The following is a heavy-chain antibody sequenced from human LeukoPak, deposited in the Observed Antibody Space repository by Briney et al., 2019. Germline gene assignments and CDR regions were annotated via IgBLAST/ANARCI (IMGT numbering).Heavy chain of an antibody. J-gene: IGHJ4*02. CDR2: IYYSGST. CDR3: AGKAGYSSSLDY. CDR1: GGSISSYY. D-gene: IGHD6-13*01. Sequence: SETLSLTCTVSGGSISSYYWSWIRQPPGKGLEWIGYIYYSGSTNYNPSLKSRVTISVDTSKNQFSLKLSSVTAADTAVYYCAGKAGYSSSLDYWGQGTLVTVSS. V-gene: IGHV4-59*01.